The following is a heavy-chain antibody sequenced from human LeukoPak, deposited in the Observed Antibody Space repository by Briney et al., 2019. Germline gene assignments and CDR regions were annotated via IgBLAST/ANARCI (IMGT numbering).Heavy chain of an antibody. Sequence: PGGSLRLSCAASGFTFSDFFMTWIRQAPGKGLEWVSYISGSGSTKFYADSVKGRFTISRDNAKDSLYLQMSSLSLEDTALYYCARAPATYAVSPGAFDVWGHGTMVTVSS. CDR2: ISGSGSTK. CDR1: GFTFSDFF. J-gene: IGHJ3*01. CDR3: ARAPATYAVSPGAFDV. V-gene: IGHV3-11*04. D-gene: IGHD2-8*01.